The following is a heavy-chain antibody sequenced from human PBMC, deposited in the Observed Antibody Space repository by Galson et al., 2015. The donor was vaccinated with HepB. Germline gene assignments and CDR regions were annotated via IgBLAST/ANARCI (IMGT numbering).Heavy chain of an antibody. V-gene: IGHV3-21*01. J-gene: IGHJ6*02. CDR1: GFTFSSYS. D-gene: IGHD3-22*01. CDR2: ISSSSSYI. Sequence: SLRLSCAASGFTFSSYSMNWVRQAPGKGLEWVSSISSSSSYIYYADSVKGRFTISRDNAKNSLYLQMNSLRAEDTAVYYCARVLNYYDSSGYYYYYYGMDVWGQGTTVTVSS. CDR3: ARVLNYYDSSGYYYYYYGMDV.